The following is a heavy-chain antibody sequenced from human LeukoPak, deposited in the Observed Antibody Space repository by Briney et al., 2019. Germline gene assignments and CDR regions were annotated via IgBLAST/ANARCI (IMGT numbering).Heavy chain of an antibody. D-gene: IGHD6-13*01. CDR1: GYTFTSYY. J-gene: IGHJ5*02. V-gene: IGHV1-46*01. CDR3: ARARIAAAGPNWFDP. CDR2: INPSGGST. Sequence: ASVKVSCKASGYTFTSYYMHWVRQAPGQGLEWMGIINPSGGSTSYAQKFQGRVTMTRDTSTSTVYMELSSLRSEDTAVYYCARARIAAAGPNWFDPWGQGTLVTVSS.